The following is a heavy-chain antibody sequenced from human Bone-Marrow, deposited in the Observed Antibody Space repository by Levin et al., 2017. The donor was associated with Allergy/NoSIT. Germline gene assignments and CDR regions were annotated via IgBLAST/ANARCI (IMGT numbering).Heavy chain of an antibody. D-gene: IGHD3-16*02. CDR2: IDYSGGT. CDR1: GASVNSGSNY. CDR3: ARDIDYYYYMDV. Sequence: SETLSLTCTVSGASVNSGSNYWSWIRQSPGKGLEWIGNIDYSGGTNYNPSLRSRVTISADTSKNQFSLNLSSVTAADTAVYYCARDIDYYYYMDVWGKGTTVSVSS. V-gene: IGHV4-61*01. J-gene: IGHJ6*03.